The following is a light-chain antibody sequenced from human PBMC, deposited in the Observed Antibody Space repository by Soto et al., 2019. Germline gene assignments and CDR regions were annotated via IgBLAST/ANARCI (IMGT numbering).Light chain of an antibody. CDR2: DAS. Sequence: EIVLTQSPATLSLSAGERATLSCRASQSIGTYLAWYQQKPDQAPRLLFSDASNRATGIPARFSGSGSGTDFTLSISSLEPEDFAVYYCQQRHTWPLTFGGGTQVAIK. CDR3: QQRHTWPLT. V-gene: IGKV3-11*01. J-gene: IGKJ4*01. CDR1: QSIGTY.